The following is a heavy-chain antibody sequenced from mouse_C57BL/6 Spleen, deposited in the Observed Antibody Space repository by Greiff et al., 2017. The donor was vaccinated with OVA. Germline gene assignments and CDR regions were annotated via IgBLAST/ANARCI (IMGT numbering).Heavy chain of an antibody. CDR1: GFTFSDAW. D-gene: IGHD1-1*01. CDR3: TSRLITTVVATDY. CDR2: IRNKANNHAT. V-gene: IGHV6-6*01. Sequence: EVQVVESGGGLVQPGGSMKLSCAASGFTFSDAWMDWVRQSPEKGLEWVADIRNKANNHATYYAESVKGRFTISRDDSKSSVYLQMNSLRSEDTGIYYCTSRLITTVVATDYWGQGTTLTVSS. J-gene: IGHJ2*01.